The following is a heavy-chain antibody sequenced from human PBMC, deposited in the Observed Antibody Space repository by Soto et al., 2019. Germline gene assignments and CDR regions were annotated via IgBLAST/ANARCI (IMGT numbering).Heavy chain of an antibody. D-gene: IGHD3-10*01. Sequence: PEGSLRLSCAASGFTFTNYAMTWVLQAPGKGLAWVSTISGRAGSIYYTDSLKGRFTISRDNSKTRLCLQMNSLRDEHTAVYYCAKDRVGQPGYDGNDHWGQGTLVTVAS. CDR3: AKDRVGQPGYDGNDH. CDR2: ISGRAGSI. CDR1: GFTFTNYA. J-gene: IGHJ5*02. V-gene: IGHV3-23*01.